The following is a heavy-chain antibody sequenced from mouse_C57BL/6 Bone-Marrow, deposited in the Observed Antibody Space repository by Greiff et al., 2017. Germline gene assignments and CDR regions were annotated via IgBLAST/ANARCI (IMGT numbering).Heavy chain of an antibody. D-gene: IGHD2-3*01. J-gene: IGHJ3*01. CDR3: TNDGYSVSIWFAY. CDR1: GYAFSSPW. CDR2: IYPGDGDT. Sequence: VKLQQSGPELVKPGASVKISCKATGYAFSSPWLNWVKQRPGKGLEWIGRIYPGDGDTNYNGKFKGKATLTADKSSSTAYMQLSSLTSEDSAVYFCTNDGYSVSIWFAYSGQGSLVTVLA. V-gene: IGHV1-82*01.